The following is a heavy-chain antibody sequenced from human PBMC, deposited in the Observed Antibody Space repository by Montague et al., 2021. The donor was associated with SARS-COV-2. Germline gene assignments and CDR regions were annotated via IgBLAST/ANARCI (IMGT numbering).Heavy chain of an antibody. D-gene: IGHD4-23*01. Sequence: ETLSLTCTVSGGSIDGNHWTWVRQSPGKGLEWIGQIGSTNYNPSLESRISTSVDTSKSQFSLNLASVTAADSAIYYCALLYGGGGGRGYWGQGTLVTVSS. CDR3: ALLYGGGGGRGY. CDR2: IGST. J-gene: IGHJ4*02. V-gene: IGHV4-59*01. CDR1: GGSIDGNH.